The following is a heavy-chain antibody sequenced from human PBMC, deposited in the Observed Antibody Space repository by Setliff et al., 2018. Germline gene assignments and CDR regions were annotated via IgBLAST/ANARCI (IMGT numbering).Heavy chain of an antibody. J-gene: IGHJ4*02. Sequence: ASVKVSCKVSGYTFTDYYMHWVQQAPGKGLEWMGLVDPEDGETIYAEKFQGRVTMTADTSTDTAYMELTGLRYDDTAIYYCARDPLGLEDITLFDYWGQGTLVTVS. CDR1: GYTFTDYY. D-gene: IGHD3-16*01. V-gene: IGHV1-69-2*01. CDR3: ARDPLGLEDITLFDY. CDR2: VDPEDGET.